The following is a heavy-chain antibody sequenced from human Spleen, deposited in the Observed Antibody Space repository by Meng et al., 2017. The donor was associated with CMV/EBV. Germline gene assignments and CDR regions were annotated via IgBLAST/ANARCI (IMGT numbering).Heavy chain of an antibody. CDR3: ARGGPHSSSGYWGQRYYYGMDV. D-gene: IGHD3-22*01. Sequence: SVKVSCKASGGTFSSYAISWVRQAPGQGLEWVGGIIPSFPTPHYAQKFLGRVTITTDESTSTVYMELSGLRSEDTAVYYCARGGPHSSSGYWGQRYYYGMDVWGQGTTVTVSS. J-gene: IGHJ6*02. CDR2: IIPSFPTP. V-gene: IGHV1-69*05. CDR1: GGTFSSYA.